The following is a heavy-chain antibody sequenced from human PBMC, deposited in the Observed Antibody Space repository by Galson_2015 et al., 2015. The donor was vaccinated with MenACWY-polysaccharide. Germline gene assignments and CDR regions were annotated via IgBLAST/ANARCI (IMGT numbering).Heavy chain of an antibody. J-gene: IGHJ3*02. CDR3: AREGSRIVFHAFDI. CDR2: IQYDAVYK. V-gene: IGHV3-33*01. CDR1: TVTFRGSG. D-gene: IGHD3-10*02. Sequence: SLRLSCAASTVTFRGSGMHWVRQAPGKGLEWVAVIQYDAVYKQYLDSVKGRFSVSRDNSKSTLYLEMNNLRAEDTALYYCAREGSRIVFHAFDIWG.